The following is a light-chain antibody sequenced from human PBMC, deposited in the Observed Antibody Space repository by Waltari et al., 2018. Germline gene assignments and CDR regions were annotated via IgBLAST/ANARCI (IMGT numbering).Light chain of an antibody. J-gene: IGLJ3*02. CDR1: ALAKKN. CDR2: EDT. CDR3: YSTDSSGHERV. Sequence: SYELTQPPSVSVSPGQTARITCSGDALAKKNAYWYQQKSGQAPVLVIFEDTKRPSAMPERFSGSSSGTMATLTIAGAQVEDEADYYCYSTDSSGHERVFGGGTKLTVL. V-gene: IGLV3-10*01.